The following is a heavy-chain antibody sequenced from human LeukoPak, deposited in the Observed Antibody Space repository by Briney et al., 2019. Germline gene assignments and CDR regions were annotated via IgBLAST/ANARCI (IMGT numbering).Heavy chain of an antibody. J-gene: IGHJ4*02. Sequence: GGTLRLSCAASGFTFSSYGMSWVRQAPGKGLEWVSALSGSGGSTYYADSVKGRFTISRDNSRDTLYLQMNSLTVDDTAVYYCVRNRNLKMTSTGILGNWGLGTLVIVSS. CDR1: GFTFSSYG. D-gene: IGHD3-3*02. CDR3: VRNRNLKMTSTGILGN. CDR2: LSGSGGST. V-gene: IGHV3-23*01.